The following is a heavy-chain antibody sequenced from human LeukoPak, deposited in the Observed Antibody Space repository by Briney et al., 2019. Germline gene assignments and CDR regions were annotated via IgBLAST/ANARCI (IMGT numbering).Heavy chain of an antibody. CDR1: GGSISSYY. J-gene: IGHJ4*02. D-gene: IGHD6-13*01. Sequence: SETLSLTCTVSGGSISSYYWSRIRQPPGKGLEWIGYIYYSGSTNYNPSLKSRVTISVDTSKNQFSLKLSSVTAADTAVYYCAREREWEQQTEFDYWGQGTLVTVSS. CDR3: AREREWEQQTEFDY. CDR2: IYYSGST. V-gene: IGHV4-59*01.